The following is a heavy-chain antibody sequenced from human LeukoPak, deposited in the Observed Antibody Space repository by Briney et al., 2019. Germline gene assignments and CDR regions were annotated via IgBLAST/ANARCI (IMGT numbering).Heavy chain of an antibody. Sequence: SVKVSCKASGGTFSSYAISWVRQAPGQGLEWMGGIIPIFGTANYAQKFQGRVTITAAESTSTAYMELSSLRSEDTAVYYCATSITGTTGASWYYYYGMDVWGKGTTVTVSS. V-gene: IGHV1-69*13. D-gene: IGHD1-20*01. CDR2: IIPIFGTA. CDR1: GGTFSSYA. J-gene: IGHJ6*04. CDR3: ATSITGTTGASWYYYYGMDV.